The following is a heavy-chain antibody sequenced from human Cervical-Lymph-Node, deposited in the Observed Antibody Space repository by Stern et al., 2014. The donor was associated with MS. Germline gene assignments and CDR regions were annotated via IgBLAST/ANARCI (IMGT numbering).Heavy chain of an antibody. CDR2: INQDGSEK. CDR1: GFTFSNHW. J-gene: IGHJ6*02. Sequence: EDQLVESGGGLVQPGGSLRLSCAASGFTFSNHWMSWVRQAPGKGLEWVANINQDGSEKNYVAAVRGRFTLSRDNAKNSVYLHMTSLRAEDSAVYYCARDSSGFDSFYYFGLDVWGQGTTVSVSS. D-gene: IGHD6-19*01. CDR3: ARDSSGFDSFYYFGLDV. V-gene: IGHV3-7*01.